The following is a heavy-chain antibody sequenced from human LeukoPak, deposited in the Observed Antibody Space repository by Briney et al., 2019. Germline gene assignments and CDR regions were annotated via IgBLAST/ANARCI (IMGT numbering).Heavy chain of an antibody. CDR1: GYSISGGYY. CDR2: IYHSGST. J-gene: IGHJ4*02. Sequence: SETLSLTCAVSGYSISGGYYWGWIRQPPGKGLEWIVRIYHSGSTYYSPSLKSRVTISVDTSKNQFSLKLSSVTAADTAVYYCARVPETHFDYWGQGILVTVSS. V-gene: IGHV4-38-2*01. CDR3: ARVPETHFDY. D-gene: IGHD2-2*01.